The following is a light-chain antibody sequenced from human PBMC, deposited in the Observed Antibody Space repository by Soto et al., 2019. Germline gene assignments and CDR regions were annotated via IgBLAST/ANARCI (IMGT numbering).Light chain of an antibody. CDR1: SSDIGGYNY. V-gene: IGLV2-14*01. CDR2: EVS. CDR3: SLYTSENTYV. J-gene: IGLJ1*01. Sequence: QSALTQPASVSGSPGQSITISCAGTSSDIGGYNYVSWYQQHPGKAPKVMIYEVSNRPSGVSNRFSGSKSGNTASLTISGLQAEDEADYYCSLYTSENTYVFGTGTKVTVX.